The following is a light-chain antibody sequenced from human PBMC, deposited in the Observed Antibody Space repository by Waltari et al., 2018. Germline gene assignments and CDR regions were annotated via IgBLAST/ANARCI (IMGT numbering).Light chain of an antibody. Sequence: QSVLTQPPSASGTPGQRVRIPCSGSHANLGRNYLYWYQQFPGMAPNLLIYRNNQRPSGVPDRFSGSKFGTSASLAISGLRSEDEAVYYCASWDDSHYVFGTGTKVTVL. CDR2: RNN. J-gene: IGLJ1*01. V-gene: IGLV1-47*01. CDR3: ASWDDSHYV. CDR1: HANLGRNY.